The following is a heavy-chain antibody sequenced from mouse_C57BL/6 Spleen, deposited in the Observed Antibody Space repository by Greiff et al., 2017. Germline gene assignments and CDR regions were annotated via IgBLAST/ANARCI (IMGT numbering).Heavy chain of an antibody. CDR2: IHPNSGST. V-gene: IGHV1-64*01. CDR1: GYTFTSYW. J-gene: IGHJ3*01. CDR3: AIYGGSSYGWFAY. D-gene: IGHD1-1*01. Sequence: QVQLQQPGAELVKPGASVKLSCKASGYTFTSYWMHWVKQRPGQGLEWIGMIHPNSGSTNYNEKFKSKATLTVDKSSSTAYMQLSSLTSEDSAVYYCAIYGGSSYGWFAYWGQVTLVTVSA.